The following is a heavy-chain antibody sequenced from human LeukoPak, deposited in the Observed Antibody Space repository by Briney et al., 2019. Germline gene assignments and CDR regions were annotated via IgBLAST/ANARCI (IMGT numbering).Heavy chain of an antibody. V-gene: IGHV3-9*01. CDR2: ISWNSGSI. J-gene: IGHJ4*02. CDR3: AKDRVTMVRGAPFDY. Sequence: PGRSLRLSCAASRFTFDDYAMHWVRQAPGKGLEWVSGISWNSGSIGYADSVKGRFTISRDNAKNSLYLQMNSLRAEDTALYYCAKDRVTMVRGAPFDYWGQGTLVTVSS. D-gene: IGHD3-10*01. CDR1: RFTFDDYA.